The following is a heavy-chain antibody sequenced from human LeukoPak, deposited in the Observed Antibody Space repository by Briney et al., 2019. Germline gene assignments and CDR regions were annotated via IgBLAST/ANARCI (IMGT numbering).Heavy chain of an antibody. D-gene: IGHD3-9*01. CDR2: FDPEDGET. V-gene: IGHV1-24*01. CDR3: AKEAGYDILTGYYGY. CDR1: GYTLTELS. J-gene: IGHJ4*02. Sequence: ASVKVSCKVSGYTLTELSMHWVRQAPGKGLEWMGGFDPEDGETIYAQKFQGRVTMTEDTSTDTAYMELSSLRSEDTAVYYCAKEAGYDILTGYYGYWGQGTLVTVSS.